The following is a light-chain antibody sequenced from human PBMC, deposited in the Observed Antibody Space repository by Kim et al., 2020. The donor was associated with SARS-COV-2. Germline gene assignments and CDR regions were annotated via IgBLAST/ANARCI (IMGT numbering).Light chain of an antibody. J-gene: IGKJ1*01. V-gene: IGKV1-27*01. CDR2: AAS. Sequence: ASVGDRVPLTCLASQGISKDFAWYQPKPGKVPKLLIYAASALRSGVPFRFSGSRSGTDFTLTISSLQPEDAASYYCQKYNGAPWAFGQGTKVEI. CDR3: QKYNGAPWA. CDR1: QGISKD.